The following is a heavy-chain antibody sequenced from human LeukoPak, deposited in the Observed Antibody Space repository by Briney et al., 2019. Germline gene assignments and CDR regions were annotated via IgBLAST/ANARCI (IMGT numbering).Heavy chain of an antibody. CDR1: GGSISSSSYY. D-gene: IGHD3-10*01. Sequence: SETLSLTCTVSGGSISSSSYYWGWIRQPPGKGLEWIGSIYYSGSTYYNPSLKSRVTISVDTSKNQFSLKLSSVTAADTAVYYCARNTYYYDSESSFDVFDIWGQGTVVTVSS. CDR2: IYYSGST. V-gene: IGHV4-39*07. CDR3: ARNTYYYDSESSFDVFDI. J-gene: IGHJ3*02.